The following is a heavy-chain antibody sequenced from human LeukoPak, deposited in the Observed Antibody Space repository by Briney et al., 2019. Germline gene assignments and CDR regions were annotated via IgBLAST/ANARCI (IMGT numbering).Heavy chain of an antibody. Sequence: SETLSLTCAVYGGSFSGYYWSWIRQPPGKGLEWIGEINHSGSTNYNPSLKSRVIISVDTSKNQFSLKLSSVTAADTAVYYCARHALNSVYDYLIDWGQGTLVTVSS. V-gene: IGHV4-34*01. D-gene: IGHD5/OR15-5a*01. CDR1: GGSFSGYY. CDR3: ARHALNSVYDYLID. CDR2: INHSGST. J-gene: IGHJ4*02.